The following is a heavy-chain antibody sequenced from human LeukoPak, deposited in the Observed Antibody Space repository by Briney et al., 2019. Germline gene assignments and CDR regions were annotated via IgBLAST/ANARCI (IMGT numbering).Heavy chain of an antibody. CDR3: ARWVVPYDYVWGSYRPPPSYFDY. Sequence: SQTLSLTCAISGDSVSSNSAAWNWIRQSPSRGLKWLGRTYYRSKWYNDYAVSVKSRITINPDTSKNQFSLQLNSVTPEDTAVYYCARWVVPYDYVWGSYRPPPSYFDYWGQGTLVTVSS. CDR1: GDSVSSNSAA. V-gene: IGHV6-1*01. J-gene: IGHJ4*02. CDR2: TYYRSKWYN. D-gene: IGHD3-16*02.